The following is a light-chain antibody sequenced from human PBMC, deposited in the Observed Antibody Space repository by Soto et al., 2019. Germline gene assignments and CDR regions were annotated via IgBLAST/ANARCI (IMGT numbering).Light chain of an antibody. J-gene: IGLJ3*02. V-gene: IGLV2-14*01. Sequence: QSALAQPASVSGSPGQSITISCTGTSSDVGGYNYVSWYQQHPGKAPKLMIYEVSNRPSGVSNRFSGSKSGDTASLTISGLQSDDEADYYCSSSTSSNTLVFGGGTKVTVL. CDR2: EVS. CDR3: SSSTSSNTLV. CDR1: SSDVGGYNY.